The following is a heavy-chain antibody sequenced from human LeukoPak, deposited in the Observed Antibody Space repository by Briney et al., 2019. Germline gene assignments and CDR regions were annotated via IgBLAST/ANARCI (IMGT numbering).Heavy chain of an antibody. V-gene: IGHV3-30*01. J-gene: IGHJ4*02. D-gene: IGHD4-23*01. CDR3: ARDLNYGGKVVGSLTDY. CDR2: ISYDGSNK. Sequence: GRSLRLSCAASGLTFSSYAMHSVRQAPGKGLEWVALISYDGSNKYSAGSVKGRFTISRDNSKNPLYLQMNSLRAEDTAAYYCARDLNYGGKVVGSLTDYWGQGTLVTVSS. CDR1: GLTFSSYA.